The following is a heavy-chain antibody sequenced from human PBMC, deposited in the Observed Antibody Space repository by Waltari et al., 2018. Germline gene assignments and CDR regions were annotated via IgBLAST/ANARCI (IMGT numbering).Heavy chain of an antibody. V-gene: IGHV3-7*01. J-gene: IGHJ4*02. CDR3: AIGGVETSWYWRY. CDR1: VFPFSRFW. D-gene: IGHD6-13*01. CDR2: IKTDGSET. Sequence: VPVVESGGGLVQPGGSLRLCCAASVFPFSRFWMTWVRQAPGKGLEWVANIKTDGSETYYVDSVKGRFTISRDNTKNSLYLQMSSLRAEDTAVYYCAIGGVETSWYWRYWGQGTLVTVSS.